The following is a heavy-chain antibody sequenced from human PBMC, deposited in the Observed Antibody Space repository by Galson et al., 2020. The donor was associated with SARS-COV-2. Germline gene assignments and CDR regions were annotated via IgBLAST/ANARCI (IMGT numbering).Heavy chain of an antibody. V-gene: IGHV1-18*01. CDR2: ISAYNGNT. Sequence: ASVKVSCKASGYTFTSYGISWVRQAPGQGLEWMGWISAYNGNTHYAQKLQGRVTMTTDTATSTAYMELRSLRSDDTAVYYCARVTLKFKWELLARPGPQGNNEDDAFDIWGQGTMVTVSS. CDR3: ARVTLKFKWELLARPGPQGNNEDDAFDI. D-gene: IGHD1-26*01. CDR1: GYTFTSYG. J-gene: IGHJ3*02.